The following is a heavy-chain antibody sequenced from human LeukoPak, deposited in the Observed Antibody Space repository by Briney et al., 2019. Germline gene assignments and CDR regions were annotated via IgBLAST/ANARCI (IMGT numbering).Heavy chain of an antibody. D-gene: IGHD6-13*01. V-gene: IGHV1-3*01. CDR3: ARGGGGQQLVRALYYGMDV. J-gene: IGHJ6*02. CDR2: INAGNGNT. Sequence: GASVKVSCKASGYTFTSYAMHWVRQAPGQRLEWMGWINAGNGNTKYSQKFQGRVTITRDTSASTAYMELSSLRSEDTAVYYCARGGGGQQLVRALYYGMDVWGQGTTVTVSS. CDR1: GYTFTSYA.